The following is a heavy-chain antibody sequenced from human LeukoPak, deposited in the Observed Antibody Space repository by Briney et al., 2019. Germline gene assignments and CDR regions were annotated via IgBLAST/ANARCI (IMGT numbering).Heavy chain of an antibody. CDR2: IYYSGST. CDR1: GGSISSGDYY. D-gene: IGHD5-18*01. V-gene: IGHV4-30-4*01. Sequence: PSETLSLTCTVSGGSISSGDYYWSWIRQPPGKGLEWIGYIYYSGSTYYNPSLKSRVTISVDTSKNQFSLKLSSVTAADTAVYYCARDGRKKDTAIYWGQETLVTVSS. J-gene: IGHJ4*02. CDR3: ARDGRKKDTAIY.